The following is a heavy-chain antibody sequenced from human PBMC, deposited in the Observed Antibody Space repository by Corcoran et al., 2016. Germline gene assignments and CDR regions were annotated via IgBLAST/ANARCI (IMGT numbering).Heavy chain of an antibody. CDR2: ISPGDSDT. CDR1: GYSFTSYW. CDR3: ARHVRAARSSGFCY. J-gene: IGHJ4*02. V-gene: IGHV5-51*01. Sequence: EVQLVQSGAEVKKPGESLKISCKGSGYSFTSYWIGWVRQMPGKGLEWMGIISPGDSDTRYSPSFQGQFTISVDKALSTAYLQWSRLKASDTAMDYWARHVRAARSSGFCYWGQGTLVTVSS. D-gene: IGHD6-19*01.